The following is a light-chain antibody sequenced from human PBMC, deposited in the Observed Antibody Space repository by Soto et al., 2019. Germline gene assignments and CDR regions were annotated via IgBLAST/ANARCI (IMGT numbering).Light chain of an antibody. CDR1: QSISVW. Sequence: DIQMTQSPSTLSASVGDRVTITCRASQSISVWLAWYQQKAGKAPNLLIYKASRLESGVPSRFSGSGSETEFTPTISGLQPGDSATYYCQQYNSFPWTFGQGTKVDIK. CDR3: QQYNSFPWT. V-gene: IGKV1-5*03. CDR2: KAS. J-gene: IGKJ1*01.